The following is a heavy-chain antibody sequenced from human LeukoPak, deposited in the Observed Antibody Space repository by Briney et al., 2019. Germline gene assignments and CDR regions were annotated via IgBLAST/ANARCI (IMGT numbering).Heavy chain of an antibody. J-gene: IGHJ6*02. CDR1: GGSISSYY. CDR3: ARKSSHGDYYYYGMDV. CDR2: IYYSGST. D-gene: IGHD5-24*01. Sequence: SETLSLTCTVSGGSISSYYWSWIRQPPGKGLEWIGNIYYSGSTNYNPSLKSRVTISVDTSKNQFSLKLSSVTAADTAVYYCARKSSHGDYYYYGMDVWGQGTTVTVSS. V-gene: IGHV4-59*01.